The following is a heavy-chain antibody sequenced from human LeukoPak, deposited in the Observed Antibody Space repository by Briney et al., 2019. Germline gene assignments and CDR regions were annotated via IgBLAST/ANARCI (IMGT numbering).Heavy chain of an antibody. Sequence: PGRSLRLSCAASGFTFDDHAMHWVRQAPGKGLEWVSGISWNSGSIGYADSVKGRFTISRDNAKNSLYLQMNSLRAEDTALYYCAKDSLSSWIAAAGTNMAGNWFDPWGQGTLVTVSS. V-gene: IGHV3-9*01. CDR2: ISWNSGSI. J-gene: IGHJ5*02. CDR1: GFTFDDHA. CDR3: AKDSLSSWIAAAGTNMAGNWFDP. D-gene: IGHD6-13*01.